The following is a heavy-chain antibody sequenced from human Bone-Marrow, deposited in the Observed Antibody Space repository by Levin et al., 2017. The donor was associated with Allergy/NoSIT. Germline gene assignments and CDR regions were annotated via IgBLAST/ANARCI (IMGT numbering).Heavy chain of an antibody. J-gene: IGHJ6*02. V-gene: IGHV1-18*01. D-gene: IGHD2-15*01. Sequence: KPGESLKISCKASGYTFTSYGISWVRQAPGQGLEWMGWISAYNGNTNYAQKLQGRVTMTTDTSTSTAYMELRSLRSDDTAVYYCARDTVPVVAANYYYYGMDVWGQGTTVTVSS. CDR2: ISAYNGNT. CDR1: GYTFTSYG. CDR3: ARDTVPVVAANYYYYGMDV.